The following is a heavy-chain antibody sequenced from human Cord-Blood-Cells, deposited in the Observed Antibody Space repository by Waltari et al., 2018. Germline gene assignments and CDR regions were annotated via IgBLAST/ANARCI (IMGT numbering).Heavy chain of an antibody. CDR1: GGSFSGYY. CDR2: INHSGST. CDR3: ARGYNWNYNWFDP. V-gene: IGHV4-34*01. Sequence: QVQLQQWGAGLLKPSETLSLTCAVYGGSFSGYYWSCIPQPPGKGLEWIGEINHSGSTNYNPSLKSRVTISVDTSKNQFSLKLSSVTAADTAVYYCARGYNWNYNWFDPWGQGTLVTVSS. J-gene: IGHJ5*02. D-gene: IGHD1-7*01.